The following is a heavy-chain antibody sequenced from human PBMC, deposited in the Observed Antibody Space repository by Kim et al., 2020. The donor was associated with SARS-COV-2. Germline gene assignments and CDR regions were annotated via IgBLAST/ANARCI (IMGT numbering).Heavy chain of an antibody. D-gene: IGHD3-10*01. CDR3: ARGGGLLWFGEGYFDY. V-gene: IGHV7-4-1*02. CDR2: INTNTGNP. J-gene: IGHJ4*02. Sequence: ASVKVSCKASGYTFTSYAMNWVRQAPGQGLQWMGWINTNTGNPTYAQGFTGRFVFSLDTSVSTAYLQISSLKAEDTAVYYCARGGGLLWFGEGYFDYWGQGTLVTVSS. CDR1: GYTFTSYA.